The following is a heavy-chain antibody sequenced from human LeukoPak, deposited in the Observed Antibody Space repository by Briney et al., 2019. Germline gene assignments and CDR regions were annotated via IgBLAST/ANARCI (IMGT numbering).Heavy chain of an antibody. CDR2: ISSSSSTI. CDR1: GFTFSSYP. D-gene: IGHD5-24*01. V-gene: IGHV3-48*02. CDR3: ARAEKMATIKGSTDFDY. Sequence: GGSLRLSCVASGFTFSSYPLNWVRQAPGKGLEWVSYISSSSSTIYYTDSVNGRFTISRDNARNSLYLQMNNVRDEDTAVYYCARAEKMATIKGSTDFDYWGQGTLVTVSS. J-gene: IGHJ4*02.